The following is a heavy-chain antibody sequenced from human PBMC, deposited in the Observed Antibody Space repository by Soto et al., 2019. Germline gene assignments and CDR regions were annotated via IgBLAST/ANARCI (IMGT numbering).Heavy chain of an antibody. CDR3: ARGSSSKGFDP. D-gene: IGHD6-13*01. V-gene: IGHV3-21*01. J-gene: IGHJ5*02. CDR1: GFTFSSYS. CDR2: ISSSSSYI. Sequence: GGSLRLSCAASGFTFSSYSMNWVRQAPGKGLEWDSSISSSSSYIYYADSVKGRFTISRDNAKNSLYLQMNSLRAEDTAVYYCARGSSSKGFDPWGQGTLVTVSS.